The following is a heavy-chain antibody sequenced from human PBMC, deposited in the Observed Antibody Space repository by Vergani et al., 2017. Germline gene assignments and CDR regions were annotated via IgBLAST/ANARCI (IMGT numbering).Heavy chain of an antibody. J-gene: IGHJ4*02. V-gene: IGHV4-39*01. Sequence: QLQLQESGPGLVKPSETLSLTCTVSGGSISSSSYYWGWIRQPPGKGLEWIGSIYYSGNTYYNPSLKSRVTISVDTSKNQFSRKLSSVTAADTAVYYCARPNATYYDLWSGYLTSKQFDYWGQGTLVTVSS. CDR1: GGSISSSSYY. D-gene: IGHD3-3*01. CDR3: ARPNATYYDLWSGYLTSKQFDY. CDR2: IYYSGNT.